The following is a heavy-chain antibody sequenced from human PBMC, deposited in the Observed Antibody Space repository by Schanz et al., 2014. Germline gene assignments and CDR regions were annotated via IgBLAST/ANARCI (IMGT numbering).Heavy chain of an antibody. CDR3: ARDSRPNYDFLTAYYSSDY. J-gene: IGHJ4*02. Sequence: EVQLVESGAGLVKPGGSLRLSCEASEFTFSSYKMNWVRQAPGKGLEWVSSMSSSGSYIHYADSVKGRFTISRDNAKNTLYLQMNSLRAEDTAVYYCARDSRPNYDFLTAYYSSDYWGQGTLVTVAS. D-gene: IGHD3-9*01. CDR2: MSSSGSYI. V-gene: IGHV3-21*01. CDR1: EFTFSSYK.